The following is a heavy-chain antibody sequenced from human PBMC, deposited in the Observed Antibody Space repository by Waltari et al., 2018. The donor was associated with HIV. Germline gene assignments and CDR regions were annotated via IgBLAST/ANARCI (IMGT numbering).Heavy chain of an antibody. V-gene: IGHV4-38-2*01. CDR1: GYSLSSGFY. Sequence: QVQLQESGPGLVKPSETLSLTCAVSGYSLSSGFYWAWIRQPPGKGLDWSGNVYPSGIASYNPSLNSRVTISLDTSANQFSLTLSSVTAADTAVYYCARYGSGTSFDFWGQGALVTVSS. CDR2: VYPSGIA. D-gene: IGHD3-10*01. J-gene: IGHJ4*02. CDR3: ARYGSGTSFDF.